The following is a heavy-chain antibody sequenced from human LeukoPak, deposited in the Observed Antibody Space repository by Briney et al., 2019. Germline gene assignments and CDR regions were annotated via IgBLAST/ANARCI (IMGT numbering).Heavy chain of an antibody. Sequence: SVKVSCKASGGTFSSYAISWVRRAPGQGLEWMGGIIPIFGTANYAQKFRGRVTITADESTSTAYMELSSLRSEDTAVYYCARATALFDAFDIWGQGTMVTVSS. CDR1: GGTFSSYA. J-gene: IGHJ3*02. D-gene: IGHD4-17*01. CDR3: ARATALFDAFDI. V-gene: IGHV1-69*01. CDR2: IIPIFGTA.